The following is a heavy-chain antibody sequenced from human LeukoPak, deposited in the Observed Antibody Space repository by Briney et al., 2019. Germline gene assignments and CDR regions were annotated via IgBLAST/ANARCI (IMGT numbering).Heavy chain of an antibody. CDR3: AKGSREYSYGSIDY. CDR1: GFTFSSYT. CDR2: ISGSGGST. V-gene: IGHV3-23*01. D-gene: IGHD5-18*01. Sequence: PGGSLRLSCAASGFTFSSYTMSWVRQAPGKGLEWVSAISGSGGSTYYADSVKGRFTISRDNSKNTLYLQMNSLRAEDTVVYYCAKGSREYSYGSIDYWGQGTLVTVSS. J-gene: IGHJ4*02.